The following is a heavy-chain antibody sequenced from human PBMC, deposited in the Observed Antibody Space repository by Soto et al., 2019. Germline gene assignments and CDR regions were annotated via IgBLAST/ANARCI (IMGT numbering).Heavy chain of an antibody. CDR2: ISSSSSYI. Sequence: PGGSLRLSCAASGFTFSSYSMNWVRQAPGKGLEWVSSISSSSSYIYYADSVKGRFTISRDNAKNSLYLQMNSLRAEDTAVYYCARDHQQWLDFDYWGHGTLVTVSS. V-gene: IGHV3-21*01. J-gene: IGHJ4*01. D-gene: IGHD6-19*01. CDR3: ARDHQQWLDFDY. CDR1: GFTFSSYS.